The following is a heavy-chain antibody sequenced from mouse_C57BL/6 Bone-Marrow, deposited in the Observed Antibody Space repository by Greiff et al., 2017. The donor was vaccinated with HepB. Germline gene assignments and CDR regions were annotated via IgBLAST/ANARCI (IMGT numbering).Heavy chain of an antibody. CDR3: ARYPLGAMDY. J-gene: IGHJ4*01. CDR1: GFTFTDYY. CDR2: IRNKANGYTT. V-gene: IGHV7-3*01. D-gene: IGHD4-1*01. Sequence: EVKLMESGGGLVQPGGSLSLSCAASGFTFTDYYMSWVRQPPGKALEWLGFIRNKANGYTTEYSASVKGRFTISRDNSQSILYLQMNALRAEDSATYYCARYPLGAMDYWGQGTSVTVSS.